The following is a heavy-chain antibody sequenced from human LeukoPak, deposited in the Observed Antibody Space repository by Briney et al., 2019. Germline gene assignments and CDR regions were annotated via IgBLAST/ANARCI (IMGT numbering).Heavy chain of an antibody. CDR1: GFTFSSYG. CDR2: ISYDGSNK. CDR3: AKDPNGIAAAGNY. V-gene: IGHV3-30*18. Sequence: GGSLRLSCAASGFTFSSYGMHWVRQAPGKGLEWVAVISYDGSNKYYADSVKGRFTISRDDSKNTLYLQMNSLRAEDTAVYYCAKDPNGIAAAGNYWGQGTLVTVSS. J-gene: IGHJ4*02. D-gene: IGHD6-13*01.